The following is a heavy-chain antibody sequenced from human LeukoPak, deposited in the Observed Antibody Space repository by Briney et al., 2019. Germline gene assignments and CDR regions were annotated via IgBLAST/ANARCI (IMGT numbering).Heavy chain of an antibody. J-gene: IGHJ4*02. V-gene: IGHV3-21*01. Sequence: GGSLRLSCAASGFTFSSYSMNWVRQAPGKGLEWVSSISSSSSYIYYADSVKGRFTISRDNAKNSLYLEMNSLRVEDTALYYCATDAEIDYGGELDYWGQGTLVTVSS. CDR1: GFTFSSYS. CDR3: ATDAEIDYGGELDY. D-gene: IGHD4-23*01. CDR2: ISSSSSYI.